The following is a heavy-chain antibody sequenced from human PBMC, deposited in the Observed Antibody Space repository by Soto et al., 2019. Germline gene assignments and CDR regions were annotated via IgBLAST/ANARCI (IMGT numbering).Heavy chain of an antibody. Sequence: LSETLSLTCTVSGGSVSSGSYYWSWIRQPPGKGLEWIGYIYYSGSTNYNPSLKSRVTISVDTSKNQFSLKLSSVTAADTAVYYCARGQFGIFGVVIRFDPWGQGTLVTVSS. CDR1: GGSVSSGSYY. J-gene: IGHJ5*02. CDR2: IYYSGST. CDR3: ARGQFGIFGVVIRFDP. D-gene: IGHD3-3*01. V-gene: IGHV4-61*01.